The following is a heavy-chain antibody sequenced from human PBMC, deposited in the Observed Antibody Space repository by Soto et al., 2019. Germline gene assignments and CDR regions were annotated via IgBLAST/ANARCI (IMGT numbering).Heavy chain of an antibody. CDR1: GYTITSYG. J-gene: IGHJ6*02. CDR2: ISAYNGNT. CDR3: ARAGGYCISTSCPYYYYGMDV. D-gene: IGHD2-2*01. V-gene: IGHV1-18*01. Sequence: ASVKVSCKGSGYTITSYGISWVRQAPGQGLEWMGWISAYNGNTHYAQKLQGRVTMTTDTSTSTAYMELRSLRSEDTAVYYCARAGGYCISTSCPYYYYGMDVWGQGTTVTVSS.